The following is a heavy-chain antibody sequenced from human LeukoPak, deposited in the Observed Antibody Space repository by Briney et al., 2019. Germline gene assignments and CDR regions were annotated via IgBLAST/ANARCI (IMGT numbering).Heavy chain of an antibody. CDR3: AKALSGSGWYYFDY. D-gene: IGHD6-19*01. J-gene: IGHJ4*02. V-gene: IGHV3-23*01. Sequence: GGSLRLSCAASGFTFTSHAMTWVRQAPGRGLEWVSTISNGGGYTYYADSVKGWFTLSRDNSKNALYLQMNSLRAEDTAVYYCAKALSGSGWYYFDYWGQGILVTVSS. CDR2: ISNGGGYT. CDR1: GFTFTSHA.